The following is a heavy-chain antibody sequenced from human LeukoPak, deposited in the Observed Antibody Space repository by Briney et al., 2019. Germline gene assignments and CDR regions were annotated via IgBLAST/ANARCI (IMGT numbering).Heavy chain of an antibody. J-gene: IGHJ2*01. CDR1: GGSINSYY. Sequence: KSSETLSLTCTVSGGSINSYYWSWIRQPPGKGLEWIGYIYYSGSTNYNPSLKSRVTISLDTSKNQFSLKLNSVTAADTAVYYCARDYYGPGSLRYFDLWGRGTLVTVSS. D-gene: IGHD3-10*01. V-gene: IGHV4-59*12. CDR2: IYYSGST. CDR3: ARDYYGPGSLRYFDL.